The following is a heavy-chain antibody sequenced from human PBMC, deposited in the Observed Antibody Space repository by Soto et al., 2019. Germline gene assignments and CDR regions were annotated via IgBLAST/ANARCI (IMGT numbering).Heavy chain of an antibody. CDR3: ARYVATSPAGWFEP. CDR2: IYWDDDN. D-gene: IGHD3-10*02. Sequence: QITLKESGPTLVKPTQTLTLTCTFSGFSLSNNGEAVGWFRQSPGKALEWLVLIYWDDDNRYNPTLRTRLSTTKHTPKNQVVLTLTNMDPVDTATYYCARYVATSPAGWFEPWGQGIPVTVSS. J-gene: IGHJ5*02. V-gene: IGHV2-5*02. CDR1: GFSLSNNGEA.